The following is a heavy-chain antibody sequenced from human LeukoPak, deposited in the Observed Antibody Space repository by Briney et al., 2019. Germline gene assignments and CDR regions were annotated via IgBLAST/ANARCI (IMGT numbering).Heavy chain of an antibody. CDR3: GRDYYGSGRANCDX. CDR1: GYTFTSYG. J-gene: IGHJ4*02. D-gene: IGHD3-10*01. CDR2: ITPYNGKT. Sequence: GASVKVSCKASGYTFTSYGITWARQAPGQGLEWMGWITPYNGKTSYAQKLQGRVTMTTDTSTSTAYMELRSLRSDDTAVYYCGRDYYGSGRANCDXWGQGTLVTVSS. V-gene: IGHV1-18*01.